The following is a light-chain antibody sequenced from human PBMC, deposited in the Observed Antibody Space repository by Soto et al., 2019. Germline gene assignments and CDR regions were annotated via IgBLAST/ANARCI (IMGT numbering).Light chain of an antibody. J-gene: IGKJ4*01. CDR1: QSVSSN. CDR2: GAS. Sequence: EIVMTQSPATLSVSPGERATLSCRASQSVSSNLAWYQQKPGQAPRLLIYGASTGATGIPARFSGSGSGTEFTLTISSLQSEDFAVYYCQQYNTWPLLTFGGGTKVDIK. CDR3: QQYNTWPLLT. V-gene: IGKV3-15*01.